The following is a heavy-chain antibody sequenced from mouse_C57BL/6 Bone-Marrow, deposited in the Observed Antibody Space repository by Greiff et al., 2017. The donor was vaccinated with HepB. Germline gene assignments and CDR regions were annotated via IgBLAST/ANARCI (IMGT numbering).Heavy chain of an antibody. Sequence: QVQLQQSGAELMKPGASVKLSCKATGYTFTGYWIEWVKQRPGHGLEWIGEILPGSGSTNSNEKFKGKATFTADTSSNTAYMQLSSLTTEDSAIYYCASQGGSFNWAWFAYWGQGTRVTVSA. D-gene: IGHD4-1*02. V-gene: IGHV1-9*01. CDR3: ASQGGSFNWAWFAY. CDR2: ILPGSGST. CDR1: GYTFTGYW. J-gene: IGHJ3*01.